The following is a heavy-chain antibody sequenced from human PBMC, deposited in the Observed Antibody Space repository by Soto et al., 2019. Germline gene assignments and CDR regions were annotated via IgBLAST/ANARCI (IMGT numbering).Heavy chain of an antibody. J-gene: IGHJ4*02. Sequence: SETLSLTSTVSGGCINNHYWSWIRQPPGQGLEWIGYIYYSGSTNYNPSLKSRVTMSVDTSKNQFSLKLSSLTAADTAIYYCARANWFFDYWGQGTRVTVSS. D-gene: IGHD7-27*01. CDR3: ARANWFFDY. V-gene: IGHV4-59*11. CDR1: GGCINNHY. CDR2: IYYSGST.